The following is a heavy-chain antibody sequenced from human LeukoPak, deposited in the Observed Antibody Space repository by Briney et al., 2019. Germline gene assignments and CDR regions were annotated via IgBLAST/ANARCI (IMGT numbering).Heavy chain of an antibody. CDR1: GFTFSSYG. Sequence: GGSLRLSCAASGFTFSSYGMHWVRQAPGKGLEWVAVIWYGGSNKYYADSVKGRFTVSRDNSKNTLYLQMNSLRAEDTAVYYCARDWCSSTSCYFYYMDVWGKGTTVTVSS. CDR3: ARDWCSSTSCYFYYMDV. V-gene: IGHV3-33*08. D-gene: IGHD2-2*01. J-gene: IGHJ6*03. CDR2: IWYGGSNK.